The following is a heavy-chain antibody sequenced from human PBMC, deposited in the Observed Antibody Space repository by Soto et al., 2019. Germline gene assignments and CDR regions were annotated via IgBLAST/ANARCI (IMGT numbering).Heavy chain of an antibody. D-gene: IGHD5-12*01. CDR1: GYSFTSYW. CDR3: ARLVRDGYNHYYYYYGMDV. J-gene: IGHJ6*02. CDR2: IYPGDSDT. Sequence: GESLKISCKVSGYSFTSYWIGWVRQMPGKGLEWMGIIYPGDSDTRYSPSFQGQVTISADKSISTAYLQWSSLKASDTAMYYCARLVRDGYNHYYYYYGMDVWGQGTTVTVSS. V-gene: IGHV5-51*01.